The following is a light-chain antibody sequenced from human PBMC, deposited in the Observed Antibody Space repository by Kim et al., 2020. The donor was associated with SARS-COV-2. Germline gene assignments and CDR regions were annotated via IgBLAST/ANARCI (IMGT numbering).Light chain of an antibody. CDR1: QSVLYSSNNKNY. CDR3: QQYYGFPLT. CDR2: WAS. Sequence: RATINCKSSQSVLYSSNNKNYLAWYQQKPGQPPRLLIYWASARESGVPDRFSGSGSGTDFTLTISSLQAEDVAVYHCQQYYGFPLTFGGGTKLEI. J-gene: IGKJ4*01. V-gene: IGKV4-1*01.